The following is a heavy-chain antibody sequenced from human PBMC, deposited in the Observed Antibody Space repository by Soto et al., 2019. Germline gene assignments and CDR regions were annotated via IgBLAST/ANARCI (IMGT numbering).Heavy chain of an antibody. Sequence: SETLSLTCTVSGGSISSGGYYWSWIRQHPGKGLEWIGYIYYSGSTYYNPSLKSRVTISVDTSKNQFSLKLSSVTAADTAVYYCAREKVVVVAGIIHFDYWRQGTLVTVSS. V-gene: IGHV4-31*03. J-gene: IGHJ4*02. CDR1: GGSISSGGYY. CDR3: AREKVVVVAGIIHFDY. CDR2: IYYSGST. D-gene: IGHD2-15*01.